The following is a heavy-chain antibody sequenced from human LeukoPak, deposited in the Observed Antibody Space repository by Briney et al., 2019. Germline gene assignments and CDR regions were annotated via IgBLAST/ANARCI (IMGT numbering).Heavy chain of an antibody. D-gene: IGHD3-9*01. V-gene: IGHV3-48*02. J-gene: IGHJ4*02. Sequence: PGGSLRLSCAASGFTFSSYTMNWVRQALGKGLEWVSSISSSSSAIYYAASVKGRFTISRDNAKNSLYLQMNSLRDEDTAVYYCTRGALRYSDYWGQGTLVTVSS. CDR2: ISSSSSAI. CDR1: GFTFSSYT. CDR3: TRGALRYSDY.